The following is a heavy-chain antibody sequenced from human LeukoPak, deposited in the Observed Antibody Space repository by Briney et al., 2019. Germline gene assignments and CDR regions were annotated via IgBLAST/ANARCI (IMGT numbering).Heavy chain of an antibody. J-gene: IGHJ4*02. CDR1: GFTFSNAW. V-gene: IGHV3-15*01. CDR2: IKSKTDGGTT. CDR3: TTDELHYYDSSGDDY. Sequence: GGSLRLSRAASGFTFSNAWMSWVRQAPGKGVEWVGRIKSKTDGGTTDYAAPVKGRFTISRDDSKNTLYLQMNSLKPEDTAVYYCTTDELHYYDSSGDDYWGQGTLVTVSS. D-gene: IGHD3-22*01.